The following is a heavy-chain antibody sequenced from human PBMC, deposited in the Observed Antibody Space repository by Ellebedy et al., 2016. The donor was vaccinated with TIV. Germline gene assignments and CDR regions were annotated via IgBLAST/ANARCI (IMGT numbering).Heavy chain of an antibody. CDR3: ARSYGDYVRWFDP. CDR1: GGSISSSSYY. J-gene: IGHJ5*02. V-gene: IGHV4-39*01. CDR2: IYYSGST. D-gene: IGHD4-17*01. Sequence: MPSETLSLTCTVSGGSISSSSYYWGWIRQPPGKGLEWIGSIYYSGSTYYNPSLKSRVTISVDTSKNQFSLKLSSGTAADTAVYYCARSYGDYVRWFDPWGQGTLVTVSS.